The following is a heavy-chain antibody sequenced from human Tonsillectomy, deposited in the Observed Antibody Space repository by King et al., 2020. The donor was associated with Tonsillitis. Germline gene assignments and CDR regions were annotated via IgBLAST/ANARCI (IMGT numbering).Heavy chain of an antibody. CDR3: ARGRITGTTGAMDV. V-gene: IGHV4-34*01. CDR1: GGSFSDYY. CDR2: FNHIGTT. J-gene: IGHJ6*02. D-gene: IGHD1-20*01. Sequence: VQLQQWGAGLLKPSETLSLTCAVYGGSFSDYYWSWIRQPPGKGLEWIGEFNHIGTTNYTPSLKSRVTISVDTSKNQFSLKQNSVTAADTAVYYCARGRITGTTGAMDVWGQGTTVTVSS.